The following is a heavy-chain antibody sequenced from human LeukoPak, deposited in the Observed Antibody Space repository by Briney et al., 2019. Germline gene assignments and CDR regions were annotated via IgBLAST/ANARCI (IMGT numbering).Heavy chain of an antibody. J-gene: IGHJ6*03. D-gene: IGHD1-26*01. CDR2: IYPGDSDT. V-gene: IGHV5-51*01. CDR3: ARLEWELLAYYYYMDV. CDR1: GYIFTSYW. Sequence: PGESLKISCKGSGYIFTSYWIGWVRQLPGKGLEWMGIIYPGDSDTRYSPSFQGQVTISADKSISTAYLQWSSLKASDTAMYYCARLEWELLAYYYYMDVWGKGTTVTVSS.